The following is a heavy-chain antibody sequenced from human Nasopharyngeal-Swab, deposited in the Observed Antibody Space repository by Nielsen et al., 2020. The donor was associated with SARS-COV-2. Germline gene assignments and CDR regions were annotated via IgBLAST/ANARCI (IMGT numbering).Heavy chain of an antibody. CDR2: ITSSNSV. J-gene: IGHJ4*02. Sequence: GGSLRLSCATSGFTFSPYTMTWVRQAPGKGLQWISYITSSNSVQYADAVRGRFTISRDNAKNSLWLQMNSLTAEDTAVYYCARERGGGDGDYWGQGTLVTVSS. V-gene: IGHV3-48*04. D-gene: IGHD2-21*02. CDR1: GFTFSPYT. CDR3: ARERGGGDGDY.